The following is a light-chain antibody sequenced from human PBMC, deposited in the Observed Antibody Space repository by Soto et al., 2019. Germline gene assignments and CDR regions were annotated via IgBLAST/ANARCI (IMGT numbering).Light chain of an antibody. CDR1: QSVDSNY. CDR3: QQYGSTAPIT. CDR2: GAS. J-gene: IGKJ5*01. V-gene: IGKV3-20*01. Sequence: EIVLTQSPGTLSLSPGEEATLSCRASQSVDSNYLAWYQQKPGQAPRLLIYGASSRATGIPDRFSGSGSGTDFTLTISRLEPEDFALYYCQQYGSTAPITFGQGTRLEIK.